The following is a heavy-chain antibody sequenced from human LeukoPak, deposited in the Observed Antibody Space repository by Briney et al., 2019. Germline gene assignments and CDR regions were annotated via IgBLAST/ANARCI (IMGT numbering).Heavy chain of an antibody. CDR1: GGSISSGGYY. D-gene: IGHD3-3*01. CDR3: ARPSWSGSYTPFDY. CDR2: IYHSGST. V-gene: IGHV4-30-2*01. J-gene: IGHJ4*02. Sequence: SQTLSLTCTVSGGSISSGGYYWSWIRQPPGKGLEWIGYIYHSGSTYYNPSLKSRVTISVDRSKNQFSLKLSSVTAADTAVYYCARPSWSGSYTPFDYWGQGTLVTVSS.